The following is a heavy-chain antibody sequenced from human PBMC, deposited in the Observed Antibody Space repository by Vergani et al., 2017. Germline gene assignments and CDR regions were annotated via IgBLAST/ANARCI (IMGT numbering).Heavy chain of an antibody. Sequence: QVQLQESGPGLVKPSQTLSLTCTVSGASISSVDYYWTWIRQPPGKGLEWIGYIYYTGSSYYNPSLSRLTISVDTSKNQFSLKLSSVTAADTAVYYCAKALYGSGSYYLYYFDYWGQGTLVTVSS. CDR1: GASISSVDYY. CDR2: IYYTGSS. J-gene: IGHJ4*02. D-gene: IGHD3-10*01. CDR3: AKALYGSGSYYLYYFDY. V-gene: IGHV4-30-4*01.